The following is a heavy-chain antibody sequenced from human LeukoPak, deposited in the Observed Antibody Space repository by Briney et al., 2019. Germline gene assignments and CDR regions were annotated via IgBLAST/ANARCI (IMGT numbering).Heavy chain of an antibody. Sequence: GASVKVSCKASGYTFTLYYMHWVRQAPGQGLEWMGIINPSGGSTTYAQKFQGRVTKTRDTSTSTVYMELSSLRSEDTAVYYCARDYGGNPSLFDYWGQGTLVTVSS. CDR2: INPSGGST. J-gene: IGHJ4*02. D-gene: IGHD4-23*01. V-gene: IGHV1-46*01. CDR3: ARDYGGNPSLFDY. CDR1: GYTFTLYY.